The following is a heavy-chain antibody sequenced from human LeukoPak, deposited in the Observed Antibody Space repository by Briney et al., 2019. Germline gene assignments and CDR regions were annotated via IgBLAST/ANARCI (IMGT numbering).Heavy chain of an antibody. J-gene: IGHJ4*02. CDR3: AKANLPGFSYGYGDY. D-gene: IGHD5-18*01. CDR1: GFTFSSYA. Sequence: GGSLRLSCAASGFTFSSYAMSWVRQAPGKGLEWVSTISGSGGSTYYADSVKGRFTISRDNSKNTLYLQMNSLRAEDTAVYYCAKANLPGFSYGYGDYWGQGTLVTVSS. CDR2: ISGSGGST. V-gene: IGHV3-23*01.